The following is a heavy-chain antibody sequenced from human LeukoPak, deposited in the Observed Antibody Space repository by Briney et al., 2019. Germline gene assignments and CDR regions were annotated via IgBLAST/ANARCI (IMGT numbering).Heavy chain of an antibody. J-gene: IGHJ4*02. CDR1: GYSFTSYW. Sequence: GESLKISCKGSGYSFTSYWIGWVRQMPGKGLEWMGIIYPGDSDTRYSPSFQGQVTISADKSISTAYLQWSSLKASDTAIYYCASPPTRECSSISCPLSYWGQGTLVTVSS. V-gene: IGHV5-51*01. CDR3: ASPPTRECSSISCPLSY. D-gene: IGHD2-2*01. CDR2: IYPGDSDT.